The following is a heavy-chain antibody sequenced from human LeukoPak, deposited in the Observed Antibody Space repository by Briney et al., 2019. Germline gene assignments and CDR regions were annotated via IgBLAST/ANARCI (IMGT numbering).Heavy chain of an antibody. J-gene: IGHJ3*02. CDR3: AREGYHDAFDI. CDR1: GGTFSSDA. D-gene: IGHD2-2*01. Sequence: SVPFSCKASGGTFSSDAISWVGHAPGQGLEWMGGIIPIFGTANYAQKFQGRVTITADESTSTAYMELSSLRSEDTAVYYCAREGYHDAFDIWGQGTMVTVSS. V-gene: IGHV1-69*01. CDR2: IIPIFGTA.